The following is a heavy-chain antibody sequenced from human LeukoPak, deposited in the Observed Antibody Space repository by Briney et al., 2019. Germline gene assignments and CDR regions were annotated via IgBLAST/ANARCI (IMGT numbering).Heavy chain of an antibody. CDR1: GFTFSIYS. CDR3: AKDLTLGVPAARGAFDI. D-gene: IGHD2-2*01. CDR2: IYSGGST. J-gene: IGHJ3*02. V-gene: IGHV3-66*02. Sequence: GGSLRLSCAASGFTFSIYSMNWVRHAPGEGLEWVLVIYSGGSTYYADSVKGRFTISRDNSKNTLYLQMNSLRAEDTTVYYCAKDLTLGVPAARGAFDIWGQGTMVTVSS.